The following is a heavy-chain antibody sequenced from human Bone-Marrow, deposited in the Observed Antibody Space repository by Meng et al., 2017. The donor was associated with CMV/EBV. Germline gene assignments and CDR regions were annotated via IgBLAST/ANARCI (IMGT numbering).Heavy chain of an antibody. J-gene: IGHJ4*02. CDR3: SIARGVVSVPAAITY. CDR1: GFTFRSHA. Sequence: GESLKISCTASGFTFRSHAMNWVRQAPGQGLEWVSGINGSGGQTYYADSVKGRFTISRDNSKNTLYLQIDSLRAEDTAFYYCSIARGVVSVPAAITYWGQGTLVTASS. CDR2: INGSGGQT. D-gene: IGHD2-2*01. V-gene: IGHV3-23*01.